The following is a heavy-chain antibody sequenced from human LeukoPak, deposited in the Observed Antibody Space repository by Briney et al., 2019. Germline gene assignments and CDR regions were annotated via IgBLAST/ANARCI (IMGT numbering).Heavy chain of an antibody. CDR2: INKDGSEK. V-gene: IGHV3-7*03. Sequence: PGGSLRLSCVASGFTFSGYWMSWVRQAPGKGLEWVANINKDGSEKYYLDSVKGRFTISRDNAMDSLYLQMNSLRAEDTAVYYCASLKGHTVTTSDWFDPWGQGTLVTVSS. CDR1: GFTFSGYW. J-gene: IGHJ5*02. CDR3: ASLKGHTVTTSDWFDP. D-gene: IGHD4-17*01.